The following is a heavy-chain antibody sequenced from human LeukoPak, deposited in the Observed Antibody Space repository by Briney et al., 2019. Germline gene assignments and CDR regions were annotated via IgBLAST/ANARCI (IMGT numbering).Heavy chain of an antibody. CDR3: ARAWVWFEETQGDYYGMDV. CDR1: GFTFSSYE. Sequence: GGSLRLSCAASGFTFSSYEMNWVRQAPGKGLEWVSYISSSGSSIYYADSVKGRFTISRDNAKNSLYLQMNSLRAEDTALYYCARAWVWFEETQGDYYGMDVWGKGTTVTVSS. CDR2: ISSSGSSI. J-gene: IGHJ6*04. V-gene: IGHV3-48*03. D-gene: IGHD3-10*01.